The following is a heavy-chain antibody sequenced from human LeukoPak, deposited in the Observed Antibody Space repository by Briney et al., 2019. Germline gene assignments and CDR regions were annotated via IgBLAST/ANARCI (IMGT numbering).Heavy chain of an antibody. D-gene: IGHD3-16*02. V-gene: IGHV4-34*01. J-gene: IGHJ4*02. CDR2: INHSGST. CDR1: GGSFSGYY. CDR3: AREGYDYVWGSYRPSRGYFDY. Sequence: KASETLSLTCAVYGGSFSGYYWSWIRQPPGKGLEWIGEINHSGSTNYNPSLKSRVTILVDTSKNQFSLKLSSVTAADTAVYYCAREGYDYVWGSYRPSRGYFDYWGQGTLVTVSS.